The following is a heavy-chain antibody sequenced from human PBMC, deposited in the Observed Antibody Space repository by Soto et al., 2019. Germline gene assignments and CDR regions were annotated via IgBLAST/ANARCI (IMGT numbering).Heavy chain of an antibody. V-gene: IGHV1-69*01. CDR3: ARGVSGDYGYFQH. J-gene: IGHJ1*01. Sequence: QVQLVQSGAEVKKPGSSVKVSCKASGGTFSSYAISWLRHAPVQGLEWMGGIIPIFGTANYAQKFQGRVTITADESTSTAYMELSSLRSEDPAVYYCARGVSGDYGYFQHWGHGTLVTVSA. D-gene: IGHD4-17*01. CDR2: IIPIFGTA. CDR1: GGTFSSYA.